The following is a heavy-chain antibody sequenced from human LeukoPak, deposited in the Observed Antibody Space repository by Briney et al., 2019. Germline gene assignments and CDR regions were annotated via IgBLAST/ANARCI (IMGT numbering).Heavy chain of an antibody. V-gene: IGHV3-23*01. D-gene: IGHD2-15*01. J-gene: IGHJ6*03. Sequence: GGSLRLSCAASGITFSSYGMSWVRQAPGKGLEWVSSVSSTGGTTYYADSVKGRFTISRDNSKNTLYLQMNSLRAEDTAIYYCAKNGDRGAYCTGGTCYPYFYYYMDVWGKGTTVTI. CDR3: AKNGDRGAYCTGGTCYPYFYYYMDV. CDR1: GITFSSYG. CDR2: VSSTGGTT.